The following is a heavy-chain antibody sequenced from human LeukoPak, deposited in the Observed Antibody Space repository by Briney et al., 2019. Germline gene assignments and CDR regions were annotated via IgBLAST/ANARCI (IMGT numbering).Heavy chain of an antibody. V-gene: IGHV3-7*01. CDR2: IKQDGSEK. CDR1: GFTFSSYW. Sequence: PGGSLRLSCAASGFTFSSYWMSWVRQAPGKGLEWVANIKQDGSEKYYVDSVKGRFTISRDNAKNSLYLQMNSLRAEGTAVYYCARDAGPYGSGSYSRYWGQGTLVTVSS. J-gene: IGHJ4*02. D-gene: IGHD3-10*01. CDR3: ARDAGPYGSGSYSRY.